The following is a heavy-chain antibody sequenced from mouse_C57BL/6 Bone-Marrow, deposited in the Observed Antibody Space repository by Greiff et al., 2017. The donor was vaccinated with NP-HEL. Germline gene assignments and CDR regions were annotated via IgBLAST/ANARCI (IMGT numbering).Heavy chain of an antibody. Sequence: EVKLQESGPELVKPGASVKISCKASGYSFTGYYMNWVKQSPEKSLEWIGEINPSTGGTTYNQKFKAKATLTVDKSSSTAYMQLKSLTSEDSAVYYCGTLVYYFDYWGQGTTLTVSS. V-gene: IGHV1-42*01. CDR2: INPSTGGT. J-gene: IGHJ2*01. D-gene: IGHD3-1*01. CDR1: GYSFTGYY. CDR3: GTLVYYFDY.